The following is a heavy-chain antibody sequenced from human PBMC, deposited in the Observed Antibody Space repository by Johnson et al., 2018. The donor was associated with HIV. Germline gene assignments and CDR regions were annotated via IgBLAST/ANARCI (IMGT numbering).Heavy chain of an antibody. CDR2: MKQDGSEK. CDR3: AKGMWGHDAFDI. J-gene: IGHJ3*02. V-gene: IGHV3-7*01. Sequence: VQLVESGGGLVQPGGSLRLSCAASGFTFITYWMSWVRQAPGKGLEWVANMKQDGSEKYYVGSVTGRFTISRDNAKNSLYLQMNSLRAEDTAVYYCAKGMWGHDAFDIWGQGTMVTVSS. D-gene: IGHD1-26*01. CDR1: GFTFITYW.